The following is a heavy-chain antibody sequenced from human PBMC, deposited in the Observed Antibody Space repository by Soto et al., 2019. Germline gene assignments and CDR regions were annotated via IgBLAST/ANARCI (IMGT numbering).Heavy chain of an antibody. V-gene: IGHV5-10-1*01. CDR2: IDPSDSYT. CDR1: GYSFTSYW. Sequence: PGESLKISCKGSGYSFTSYWISWVRQMPGKGLEWMGRIDPSDSYTNYSPSFQGHVTISADKSISTAYLQWSSLKASDTAMYYCARHVPITIFGVVINNWFDPWGQGTLVTVSS. J-gene: IGHJ5*02. D-gene: IGHD3-3*01. CDR3: ARHVPITIFGVVINNWFDP.